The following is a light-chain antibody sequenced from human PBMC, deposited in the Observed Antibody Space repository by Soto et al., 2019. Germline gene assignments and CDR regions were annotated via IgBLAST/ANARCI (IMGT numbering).Light chain of an antibody. J-gene: IGKJ1*01. CDR1: QSVCGN. CDR2: SAS. CDR3: QQYNNWPPDRT. Sequence: EIVMTQSPATLSVSPGERATPSCRASQSVCGNFAWYQQKPGQAPRLLIYSASTRATGIPARFSGSGSGTEFTLTISSLQSEDFAIYFCQQYNNWPPDRTFGQGTKVEIK. V-gene: IGKV3-15*01.